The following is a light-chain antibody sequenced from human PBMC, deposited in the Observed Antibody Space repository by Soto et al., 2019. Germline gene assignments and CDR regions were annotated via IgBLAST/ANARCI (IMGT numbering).Light chain of an antibody. CDR1: QSVSSY. CDR2: DAS. CDR3: PKRSHWPRT. J-gene: IGKJ2*01. Sequence: EIVLTQSPATLSLSPGERATLSCRASQSVSSYLAWCQQKPRQTPSLLFYDASNRATGIPARFSGSGFGTDFTLTISSLEPEDFAVYSCPKRSHWPRTFGQGTKLEIK. V-gene: IGKV3-11*01.